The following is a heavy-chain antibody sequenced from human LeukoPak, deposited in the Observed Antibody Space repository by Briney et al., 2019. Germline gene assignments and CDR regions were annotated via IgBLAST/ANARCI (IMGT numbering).Heavy chain of an antibody. CDR2: IKSDGSGT. CDR3: VRDNRSYNFDY. J-gene: IGHJ4*02. D-gene: IGHD1-26*01. CDR1: GFTFSRYW. V-gene: IGHV3-74*01. Sequence: PGGSLRLSCAASGFTFSRYWMHWVRQAPGKGLVWVSCIKSDGSGTSIADSAKGRFTISRDNAKNTVYLQMNSLSAEDTAVYYCVRDNRSYNFDYWGQGTLVTVSS.